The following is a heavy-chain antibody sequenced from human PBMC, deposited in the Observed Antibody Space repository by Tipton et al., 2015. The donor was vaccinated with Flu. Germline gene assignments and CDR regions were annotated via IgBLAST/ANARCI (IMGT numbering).Heavy chain of an antibody. CDR3: ANQLLQPGGRVHYWYFDL. J-gene: IGHJ2*01. D-gene: IGHD4-23*01. V-gene: IGHV4-59*01. CDR2: IYYSGST. Sequence: TLSLTCTVSGGSISSYYWSWIRQPPGKGLEWIGYIYYSGSTNYNPSLKSRVTISVDTSKNQFSLKLGSVTAADTAVYYCANQLLQPGGRVHYWYFDLWGRGTLVTVSS. CDR1: GGSISSYY.